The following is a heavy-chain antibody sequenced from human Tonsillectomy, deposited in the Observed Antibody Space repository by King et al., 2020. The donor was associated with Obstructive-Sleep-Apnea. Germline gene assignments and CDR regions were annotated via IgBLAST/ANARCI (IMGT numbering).Heavy chain of an antibody. V-gene: IGHV3-7*03. CDR3: ARDLDFWSGETDYYGMDV. CDR2: KKEDGSEQ. D-gene: IGHD3-3*01. Sequence: VQLVESGGGLVQPGGSLRLSCAASGFTFSSWCMSWVRQAPGKGLDGVANKKEDGSEQYYAGSLKGRITISRDNAKNSVYLQINSLRVEDTAVYYCARDLDFWSGETDYYGMDVWGQGTTVTVSS. J-gene: IGHJ6*02. CDR1: GFTFSSWC.